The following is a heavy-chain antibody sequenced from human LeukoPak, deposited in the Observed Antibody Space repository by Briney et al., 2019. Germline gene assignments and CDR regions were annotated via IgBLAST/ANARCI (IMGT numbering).Heavy chain of an antibody. J-gene: IGHJ4*02. Sequence: GGSLRLSCVASGFIVSSNYMSWVRQAPGKGLEWVSVFYSGGRTYYADSVKGRFTISRDNSKSTLYLQMNSLRAEDTAVYYCARGDVYFDYWGQGTLVTVSS. CDR1: GFIVSSNY. CDR3: ARGDVYFDY. V-gene: IGHV3-53*01. CDR2: FYSGGRT. D-gene: IGHD2-21*02.